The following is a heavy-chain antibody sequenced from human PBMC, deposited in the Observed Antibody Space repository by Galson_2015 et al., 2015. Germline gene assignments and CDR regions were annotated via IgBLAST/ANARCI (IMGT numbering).Heavy chain of an antibody. CDR3: ARETDVYSGYDYAFEI. J-gene: IGHJ3*02. CDR1: GFTFSRYW. CDR2: IKQDGSAK. Sequence: SLRLSCAASGFTFSRYWMTWVRQAPGKGLEWVANIKQDGSAKYYVDAVKGRFTISRDNAKKSLYQQMNSLGAEEADGYYCARETDVYSGYDYAFEIWGQGTMVTVSS. V-gene: IGHV3-7*01. D-gene: IGHD5-12*01.